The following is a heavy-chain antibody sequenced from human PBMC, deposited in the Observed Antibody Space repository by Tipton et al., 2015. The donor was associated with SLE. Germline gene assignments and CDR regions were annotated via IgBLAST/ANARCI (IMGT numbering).Heavy chain of an antibody. Sequence: TLSLTCAVYGGSFSGYYWSWIRKSPGEGLQWIGEINHSGSINFNPSLKSRSTMSIDTSKNQFSLKLNSVTAADTAVYYCAKAGIPMVRAVRWWFDPWGQGTLVTVSS. D-gene: IGHD3-10*01. J-gene: IGHJ5*02. V-gene: IGHV4-34*01. CDR1: GGSFSGYY. CDR2: INHSGSI. CDR3: AKAGIPMVRAVRWWFDP.